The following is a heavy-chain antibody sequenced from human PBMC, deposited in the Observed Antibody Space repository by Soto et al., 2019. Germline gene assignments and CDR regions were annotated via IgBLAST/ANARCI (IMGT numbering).Heavy chain of an antibody. CDR1: GDSISNGGYY. CDR3: ARGVYYYDSSGYENLNWFDP. D-gene: IGHD3-22*01. Sequence: SETLSLTCTVSGDSISNGGYYWTWIRQRPGKGLDWIGYIYYSGTTHYSPSLKSRVTISVDTSENQFSLKLSSVTAADTAVYFRARGVYYYDSSGYENLNWFDPWGQGTLVTVSS. CDR2: IYYSGTT. J-gene: IGHJ5*02. V-gene: IGHV4-31*03.